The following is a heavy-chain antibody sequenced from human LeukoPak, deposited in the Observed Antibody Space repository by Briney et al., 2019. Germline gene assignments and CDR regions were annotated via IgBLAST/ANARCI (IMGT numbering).Heavy chain of an antibody. CDR1: VVTLSIDI. CDR2: IRSDGSVK. CDR3: AKDSGPKPAFDM. J-gene: IGHJ3*02. Sequence: PLGGLRLSSAPSVVTLSIDITHAGCQGPRERGGRVAFIRSDGSVKYYAESVKGRFTISRDNSKDTVFLQMNSLTTEDTAIYCCAKDSGPKPAFDMWGQGTMATVSS. D-gene: IGHD3-10*01. V-gene: IGHV3-30*02.